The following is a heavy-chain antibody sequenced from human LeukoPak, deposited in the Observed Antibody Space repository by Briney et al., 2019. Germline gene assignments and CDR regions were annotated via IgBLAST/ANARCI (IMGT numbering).Heavy chain of an antibody. D-gene: IGHD6-13*01. CDR2: IYGGGNT. Sequence: GGSLRLSCAVSGFSVSSNYMSWVRQAPGKGLEWVSVIYGGGNTYYADSGKGRFTISRDNSKNTLYLQMNSLRAEDTAVYYCASLGAAGTDYWGQGTLVTVSS. V-gene: IGHV3-53*01. J-gene: IGHJ4*02. CDR3: ASLGAAGTDY. CDR1: GFSVSSNY.